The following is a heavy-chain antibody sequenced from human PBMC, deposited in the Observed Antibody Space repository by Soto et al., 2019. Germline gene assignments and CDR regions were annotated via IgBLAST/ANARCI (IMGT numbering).Heavy chain of an antibody. J-gene: IGHJ4*02. CDR3: AKLKMGWLRLQQVNY. CDR1: GFTFSSYA. D-gene: IGHD5-12*01. Sequence: GGSLRLSCAASGFTFSSYAMSWVRQAPGKGLEWVSAISGSGGSTYYADSVKGRFTISRDNSKNTLYLQMNSLRAEDTAVYYCAKLKMGWLRLQQVNYWGQGTLVTVSS. V-gene: IGHV3-23*01. CDR2: ISGSGGST.